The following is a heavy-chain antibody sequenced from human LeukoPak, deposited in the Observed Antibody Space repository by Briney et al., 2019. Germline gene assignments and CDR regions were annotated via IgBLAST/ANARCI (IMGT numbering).Heavy chain of an antibody. CDR3: AKDRLLWFGSPIDY. CDR1: GFTFSSYA. D-gene: IGHD3-10*01. J-gene: IGHJ4*02. V-gene: IGHV3-23*01. CDR2: ISGSGGST. Sequence: PSGGSLRLSCAASGFTFSSYAMSWVRQAPGKGLEWVSAISGSGGSTYYADSVKGRFTISRDNSKNTLYLQMNSLRAEHTAVYYCAKDRLLWFGSPIDYWGQGTLVTVSS.